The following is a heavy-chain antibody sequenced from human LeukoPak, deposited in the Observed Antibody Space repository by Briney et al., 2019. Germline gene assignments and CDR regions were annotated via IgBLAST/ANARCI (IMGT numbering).Heavy chain of an antibody. V-gene: IGHV5-10-1*01. Sequence: KPGESLKISCKGSGYSFTSYWISWVRQMPGKGLEWMGRIDPSDSYTNYSPSFQGHVTISADKSISTAYLQWSSLKASDTAMYYCASGDILTGYYMAFDYWGQGTLVTVSS. J-gene: IGHJ4*02. CDR2: IDPSDSYT. CDR3: ASGDILTGYYMAFDY. D-gene: IGHD3-9*01. CDR1: GYSFTSYW.